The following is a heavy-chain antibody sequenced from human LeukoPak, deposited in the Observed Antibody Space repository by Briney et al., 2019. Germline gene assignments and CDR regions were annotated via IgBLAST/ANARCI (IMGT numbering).Heavy chain of an antibody. Sequence: SETLSLTCTVSGDSMSSYYWMWIRQPPGKGLEWIGSISYNGKTNHNSSLKSRVTISVDTSKNQFSLKLSSVTAADTAVYYCTRVGPSLHWNPDYWGQGTLVTVSS. J-gene: IGHJ4*02. D-gene: IGHD1-1*01. CDR1: GDSMSSYY. V-gene: IGHV4-59*01. CDR2: ISYNGKT. CDR3: TRVGPSLHWNPDY.